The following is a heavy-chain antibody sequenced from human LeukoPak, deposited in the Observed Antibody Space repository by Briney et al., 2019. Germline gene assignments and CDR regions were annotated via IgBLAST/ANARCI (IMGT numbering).Heavy chain of an antibody. J-gene: IGHJ4*02. V-gene: IGHV3-21*01. CDR2: ISTSSVYI. CDR1: GFTFSSYS. CDR3: ARVVPDYYDPADY. Sequence: GGSLRLSCAASGFTFSSYSMSWVRQAPGKGLEWVSSISTSSVYIYYADSVKGRFTISRDNARNSLYLQMNSLRAEDTAVYYCARVVPDYYDPADYWGQGTLVTVSS. D-gene: IGHD3-16*01.